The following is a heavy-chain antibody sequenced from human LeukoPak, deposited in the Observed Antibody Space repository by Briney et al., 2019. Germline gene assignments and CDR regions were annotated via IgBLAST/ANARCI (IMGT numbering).Heavy chain of an antibody. V-gene: IGHV3-7*01. D-gene: IGHD3-22*01. CDR2: INQDEI. CDR3: ARDGWYYDSSGSFDY. CDR1: GFTFSSSW. J-gene: IGHJ4*02. Sequence: GGSLRLSCVASGFTFSSSWMTWVRHGPGKGLQWVASINQDEIHYVDAVRGRFTISRDNAKNSLYLQMNSLTADDTAVYYCARDGWYYDSSGSFDYWGQGTLVTVSS.